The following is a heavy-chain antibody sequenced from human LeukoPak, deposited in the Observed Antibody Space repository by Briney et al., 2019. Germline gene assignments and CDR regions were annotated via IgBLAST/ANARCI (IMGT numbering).Heavy chain of an antibody. Sequence: SETLSLTCAVYGGSFSGYYWSWIRQPPGKGLECIGEINHSGGTNYNPSLKSRVTISVDTSKNQFSLKLSSVTAADTAVYYCARGRKSSYGPKGYYYMDVWGKGTTVTVSS. CDR3: ARGRKSSYGPKGYYYMDV. J-gene: IGHJ6*03. CDR2: INHSGGT. CDR1: GGSFSGYY. V-gene: IGHV4-34*01. D-gene: IGHD5-18*01.